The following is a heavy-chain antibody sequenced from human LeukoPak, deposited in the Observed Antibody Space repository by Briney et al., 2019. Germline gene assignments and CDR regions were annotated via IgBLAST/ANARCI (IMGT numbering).Heavy chain of an antibody. CDR1: GYTFADYY. V-gene: IGHV1-2*02. Sequence: ASVKVSCKASGYTFADYYIHWVRQAPGQGLEWVGWMNPNSGDTNYARSFQGRVTMTRDTSVSTAYMELSRLRSDDTAVYYCARLLIFWGQGTLVTVSS. CDR3: ARLLIF. CDR2: MNPNSGDT. J-gene: IGHJ4*02.